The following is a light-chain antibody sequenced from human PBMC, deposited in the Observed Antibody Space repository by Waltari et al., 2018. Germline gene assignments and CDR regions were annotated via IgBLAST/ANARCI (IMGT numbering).Light chain of an antibody. CDR2: KAS. CDR1: LNSISW. J-gene: IGKJ1*01. V-gene: IGKV1-5*03. CDR3: QPYDSSSWT. Sequence: DIQMTQSPSSLPASIADRVTITCRARLNSISWMAWYQQKPGEAPKLLMYKASILATGVPARCRGSGDETEYSLTIDSLQPDDFGVYYGQPYDSSSWTFGPGTRVEVK.